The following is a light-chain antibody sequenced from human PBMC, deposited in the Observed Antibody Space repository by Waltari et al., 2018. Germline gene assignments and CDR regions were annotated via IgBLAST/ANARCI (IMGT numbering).Light chain of an antibody. Sequence: QSALTQPASVSGSPGQSITISCSGTSNDIGSYHYIYWYQQHPGRAPKLMIYDVSDRPSGLSDRFSGSKSGNTASLSISGLQAEDEADYYCSSYTSSGTLVFGGGTKLTVL. J-gene: IGLJ2*01. CDR3: SSYTSSGTLV. CDR2: DVS. CDR1: SNDIGSYHY. V-gene: IGLV2-14*03.